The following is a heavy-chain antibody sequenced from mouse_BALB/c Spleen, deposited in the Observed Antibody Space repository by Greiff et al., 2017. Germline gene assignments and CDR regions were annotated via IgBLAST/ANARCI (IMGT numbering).Heavy chain of an antibody. D-gene: IGHD2-14*01. CDR3: AREGPYYRYDRDFDY. CDR2: INSNGGST. V-gene: IGHV5-6-3*01. J-gene: IGHJ2*01. Sequence: DVQLVESGGGLVQPGGSLKLSCAASGFTFSSYGMSWVRQTPDKRLELVATINSNGGSTYYPDSVKGRFTISRDNAKNTLYLQMSSLKSEDTAMYYCAREGPYYRYDRDFDYWGQGTTLTVSS. CDR1: GFTFSSYG.